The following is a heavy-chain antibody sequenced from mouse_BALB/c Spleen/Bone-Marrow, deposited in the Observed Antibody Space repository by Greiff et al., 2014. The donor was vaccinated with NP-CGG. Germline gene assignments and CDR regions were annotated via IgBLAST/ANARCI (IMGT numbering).Heavy chain of an antibody. Sequence: VQLQQSGAELVKPGASVKLSCSASGFNIKDTYMHWVKQRPEQGLEWIGRIDPANGNTKYDPKFQGKATITADTFSNTAYLQLSSLTSEDTAVYYCARWEYYAMDYWGQGTSVTVSS. CDR1: GFNIKDTY. D-gene: IGHD4-1*01. V-gene: IGHV14-3*02. CDR3: ARWEYYAMDY. J-gene: IGHJ4*01. CDR2: IDPANGNT.